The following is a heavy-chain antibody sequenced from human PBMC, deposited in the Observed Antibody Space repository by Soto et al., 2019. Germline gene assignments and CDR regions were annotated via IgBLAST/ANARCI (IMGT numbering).Heavy chain of an antibody. D-gene: IGHD6-6*01. CDR2: IYYSGST. CDR1: GGSISSYY. J-gene: IGHJ6*03. Sequence: SETLSVTCTVSGGSISSYYWSWSRQPPGKGLEWIGYIYYSGSTNYNPSLKSRVTISVDTSKNQFSLKLSSVTAADTAVYYCAREKRLDSIAASLDYMDVWGKGTTVTVSS. V-gene: IGHV4-59*01. CDR3: AREKRLDSIAASLDYMDV.